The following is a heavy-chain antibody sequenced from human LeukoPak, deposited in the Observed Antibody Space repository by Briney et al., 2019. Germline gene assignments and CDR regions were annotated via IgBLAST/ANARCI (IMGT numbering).Heavy chain of an antibody. CDR3: AGGPGSGSYFAWFDT. CDR1: GGSFSGYY. CDR2: INQSGST. V-gene: IGHV4-34*01. D-gene: IGHD3-10*01. J-gene: IGHJ5*02. Sequence: PSETLSLTCAVYGGSFSGYYWNWVRQPPGKGLEWIGEINQSGSTKYNPSLESRVTISVDTSKNQFSLKLSSMTAADTAVYYCAGGPGSGSYFAWFDTWGQGALVTVSS.